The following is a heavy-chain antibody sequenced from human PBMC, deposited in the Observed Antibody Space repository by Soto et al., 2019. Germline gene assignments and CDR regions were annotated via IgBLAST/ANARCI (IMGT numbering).Heavy chain of an antibody. V-gene: IGHV3-33*01. Sequence: QVHLVESGGGVVQPGRSLRLSCAASGFTFSSYGMHWVRQAPGKGLEWVAVIWYDGSNKYYADSVKGRFTTSRDNSKDTLYLQMNSLRAEDTAVYYCARAYYYDSSGYYTAWGQGTLVTVSS. CDR1: GFTFSSYG. CDR2: IWYDGSNK. J-gene: IGHJ4*02. D-gene: IGHD3-22*01. CDR3: ARAYYYDSSGYYTA.